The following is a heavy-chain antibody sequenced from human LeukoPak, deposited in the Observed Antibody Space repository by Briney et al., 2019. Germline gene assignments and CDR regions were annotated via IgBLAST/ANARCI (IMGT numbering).Heavy chain of an antibody. CDR2: INHSGST. J-gene: IGHJ4*02. D-gene: IGHD3-22*01. CDR3: ARTAYYYDSSGYLHDY. V-gene: IGHV4-34*09. CDR1: GVSFSGYY. Sequence: PSETLSLTCAVYGVSFSGYYWSWIRQPPGKGLEWIGEINHSGSTYYNPSLKSRVTISVDTSKNQFSLKLSSVTAADTAVYYCARTAYYYDSSGYLHDYWGQGTLVTVSS.